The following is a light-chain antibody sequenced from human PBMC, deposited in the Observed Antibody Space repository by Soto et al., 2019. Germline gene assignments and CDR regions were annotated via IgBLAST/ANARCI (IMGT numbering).Light chain of an antibody. V-gene: IGLV2-14*01. J-gene: IGLJ1*01. Sequence: QSALTQPASVSGSPGQSITISCTGTSSDVGAYNFVSWNQHHPGRAPKLIIYEVTIRPSGVSNRFSGSKSGNTASLTISGLQAEDEADYYCSSYTTSAPYVFGIGTKVTVL. CDR3: SSYTTSAPYV. CDR2: EVT. CDR1: SSDVGAYNF.